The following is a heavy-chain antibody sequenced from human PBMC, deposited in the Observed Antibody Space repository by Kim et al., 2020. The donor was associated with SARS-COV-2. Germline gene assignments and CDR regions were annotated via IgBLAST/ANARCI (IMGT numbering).Heavy chain of an antibody. D-gene: IGHD6-19*01. CDR3: AKDTKHRSSGWHASPPRYGMDV. V-gene: IGHV3-23*01. J-gene: IGHJ6*02. CDR2: ISGSGGST. Sequence: GGSLRLSCAASGFTFSSYAMSWVRQAPGKGLEWVSAISGSGGSTYYADSVKGRFTISRDNSKNTLYLQMNSLRAEDTAVYYCAKDTKHRSSGWHASPPRYGMDVWGQGTTVTVSS. CDR1: GFTFSSYA.